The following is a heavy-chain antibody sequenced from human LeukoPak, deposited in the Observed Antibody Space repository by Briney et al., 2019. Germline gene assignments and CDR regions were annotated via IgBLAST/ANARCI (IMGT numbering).Heavy chain of an antibody. V-gene: IGHV4-39*07. CDR2: MDYCGST. CDR1: GGSITISRYY. D-gene: IGHD3-22*01. Sequence: PAETLSLTCTVSGGSITISRYYWGWIRPPPWKGLEWVGRMDYCGSTYYNPSLMFRVPISVATSKNQFSLKLSSVTAADTAMYYCARTKRITIIVRDYYYMDVWGKGTTVTVSS. CDR3: ARTKRITIIVRDYYYMDV. J-gene: IGHJ6*03.